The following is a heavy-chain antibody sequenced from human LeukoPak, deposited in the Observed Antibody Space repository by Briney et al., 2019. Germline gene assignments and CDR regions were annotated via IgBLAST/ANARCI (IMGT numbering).Heavy chain of an antibody. Sequence: GGSLRLSCAASGFSLSSYWMTWVRQAPGKGLEWVANIKQDGSEKNYVDSVKGRFTISRDNSKNTLYLQMNSLRAEDTAVYYCAKDLDENIAAAGHWGQGTLVTVSS. CDR1: GFSLSSYW. D-gene: IGHD6-13*01. V-gene: IGHV3-7*03. CDR3: AKDLDENIAAAGH. J-gene: IGHJ4*02. CDR2: IKQDGSEK.